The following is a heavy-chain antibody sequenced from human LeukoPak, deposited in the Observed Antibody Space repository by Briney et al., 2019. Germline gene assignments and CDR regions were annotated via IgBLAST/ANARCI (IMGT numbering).Heavy chain of an antibody. J-gene: IGHJ4*02. V-gene: IGHV3-23*01. D-gene: IGHD6-19*01. CDR1: GFTFSTYA. CDR2: IGGGGPTT. CDR3: ARGFLGGTDQYFDS. Sequence: GGSLRLSCAASGFTFSTYAMTWVRQAPAKGLEWVSTIGGGGPTTDYADSVKDRFTISRDNSKNTLYLQMNSLRAEDTAVYFCARGFLGGTDQYFDSWGQGTLVTVSS.